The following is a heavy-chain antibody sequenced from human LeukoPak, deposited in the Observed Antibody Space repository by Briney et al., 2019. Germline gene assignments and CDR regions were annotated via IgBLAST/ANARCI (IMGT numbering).Heavy chain of an antibody. V-gene: IGHV1-2*02. D-gene: IGHD6-19*01. Sequence: ASVKVSCKASGYTFTGYYMHWVRQAPGQGLEWMGWINPNSGGTNYAQKFQGRVTMTRDTSISTAYMELSRLRSDDTAVYYCAREGEGEYSSGWYVIDYWGQGTLVTVSS. CDR3: AREGEGEYSSGWYVIDY. CDR2: INPNSGGT. CDR1: GYTFTGYY. J-gene: IGHJ4*02.